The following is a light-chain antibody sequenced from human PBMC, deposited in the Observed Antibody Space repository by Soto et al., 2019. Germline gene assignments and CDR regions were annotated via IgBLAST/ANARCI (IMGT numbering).Light chain of an antibody. CDR2: AAS. Sequence: EIVLTQSPGTLSLSPGDRATLSCRASQSFSINYLAGYQQKPGQAPRLLIYAASSRATGIPDRFSGSVSGTDFALTSSRLEPEDFAVYYCQQYGSSPTWTFGQGTKVEIK. V-gene: IGKV3-20*01. CDR3: QQYGSSPTWT. J-gene: IGKJ1*01. CDR1: QSFSINY.